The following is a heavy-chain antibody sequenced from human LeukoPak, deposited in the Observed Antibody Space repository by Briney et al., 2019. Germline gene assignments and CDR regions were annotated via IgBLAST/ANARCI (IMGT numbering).Heavy chain of an antibody. CDR3: ARGDGSSWYSNSGENFDY. J-gene: IGHJ4*02. Sequence: ASVKVSRKASGGTFSSYAISWVRQAPGQGLEWMGGIIPIFGTANYAQKFQGRVTITADESTSTAYMELSSLRSEDTAVYYCARGDGSSWYSNSGENFDYWGQGTLVTVSS. V-gene: IGHV1-69*13. CDR2: IIPIFGTA. D-gene: IGHD6-13*01. CDR1: GGTFSSYA.